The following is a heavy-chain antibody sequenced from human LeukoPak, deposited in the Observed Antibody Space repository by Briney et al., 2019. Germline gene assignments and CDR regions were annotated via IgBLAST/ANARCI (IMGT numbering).Heavy chain of an antibody. V-gene: IGHV4-30-4*01. D-gene: IGHD3-22*01. Sequence: SETLSLTCTVSGGSINSGDYYWSWIRQPPGKGLEWIGYIYYSGSTYYNPSLKSRVTISVDTSKNQFSLKLSSVTAADTAVYYCASDQYDSSGYYLYWGQGTLVTVSS. CDR1: GGSINSGDYY. CDR3: ASDQYDSSGYYLY. J-gene: IGHJ4*02. CDR2: IYYSGST.